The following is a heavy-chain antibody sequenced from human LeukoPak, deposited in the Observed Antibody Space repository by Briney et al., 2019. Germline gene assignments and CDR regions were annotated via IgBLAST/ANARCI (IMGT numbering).Heavy chain of an antibody. CDR2: INHSGST. D-gene: IGHD6-13*01. Sequence: SETLSLTCAVYGGSFSGYYWSWIRQPPGKGLEWIGEINHSGSTNYNPSLKSRVTISVDTSKNQFSLKLSSVTAADTAVYYCARSEAAAGTIDDYWGQGTLVTVSS. CDR1: GGSFSGYY. J-gene: IGHJ4*02. CDR3: ARSEAAAGTIDDY. V-gene: IGHV4-34*01.